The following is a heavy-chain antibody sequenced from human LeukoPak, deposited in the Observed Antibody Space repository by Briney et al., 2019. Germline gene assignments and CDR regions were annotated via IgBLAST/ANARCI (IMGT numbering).Heavy chain of an antibody. CDR2: INHSGST. D-gene: IGHD3-10*01. CDR1: GGSFSGYY. J-gene: IGHJ4*01. Sequence: SETLSLTCAVYGGSFSGYYWSWIRQPPGKGLEWIGEINHSGSTNYNPSLKSRVTISVDTSKNQFSLKVSSVTAADTAVYFCARAIGFDDSGRYYPDYWGQGTLVSVSS. CDR3: ARAIGFDDSGRYYPDY. V-gene: IGHV4-34*01.